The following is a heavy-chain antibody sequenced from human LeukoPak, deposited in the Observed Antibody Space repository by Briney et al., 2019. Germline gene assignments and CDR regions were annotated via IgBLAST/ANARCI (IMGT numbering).Heavy chain of an antibody. CDR1: GGSISSGNYY. D-gene: IGHD3-10*01. CDR2: IYHSGST. Sequence: SETLSHTCTVSGGSISSGNYYWGWIRQPPGTGLEWIGSIYHSGSTYYNLSLKSRVTISVDTSKNQFSLKLSSVTAADTAVYYCARYGSGSPFDYWGQGTLVTVSS. J-gene: IGHJ4*02. CDR3: ARYGSGSPFDY. V-gene: IGHV4-39*07.